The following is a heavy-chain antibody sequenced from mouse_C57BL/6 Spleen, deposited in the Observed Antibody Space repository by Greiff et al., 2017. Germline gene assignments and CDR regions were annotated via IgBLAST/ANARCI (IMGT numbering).Heavy chain of an antibody. V-gene: IGHV1-58*01. D-gene: IGHD1-1*01. CDR3: ARSVTTVVADYAMDY. Sequence: EVKLQQSGAELVRPGSSVKMSCKTSGYTFTSYGINWVKQRPGQGLEWIGYIYIGNGYTEYNEKFKGKATLTSDTSSSTAYMQLSSLTSEDSAIYFGARSVTTVVADYAMDYWGQGTSVTVSS. J-gene: IGHJ4*01. CDR2: IYIGNGYT. CDR1: GYTFTSYG.